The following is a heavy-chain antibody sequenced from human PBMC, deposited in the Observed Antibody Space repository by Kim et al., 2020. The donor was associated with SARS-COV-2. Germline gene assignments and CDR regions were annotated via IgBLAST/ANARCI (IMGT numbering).Heavy chain of an antibody. V-gene: IGHV3-21*01. CDR2: ISSSSSHI. CDR1: GFTFSNYT. Sequence: GGSLRLSCAVSGFTFSNYTMNWVRQAPGKGLEWVSSISSSSSHIYYADAVKGRFTISRDNAKNSLYLQMKSLRAEDTAVYYCARETLSLWFGDLIYYFDYWGQGTLVTVSS. D-gene: IGHD3-10*01. CDR3: ARETLSLWFGDLIYYFDY. J-gene: IGHJ4*02.